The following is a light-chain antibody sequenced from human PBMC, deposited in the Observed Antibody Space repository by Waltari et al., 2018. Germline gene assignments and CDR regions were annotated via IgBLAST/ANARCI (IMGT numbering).Light chain of an antibody. Sequence: SSELTQDPAVSVAMGQTVRNTCQGNSLRSYYASWYQQRPGQAPRLVMFDQNNRPSGVPDRFSGSNSDNTASLTITGAQAEDEASYYCHSRDASGVGGSFGGGTKLTVL. CDR2: DQN. V-gene: IGLV3-19*01. J-gene: IGLJ2*01. CDR3: HSRDASGVGGS. CDR1: SLRSYY.